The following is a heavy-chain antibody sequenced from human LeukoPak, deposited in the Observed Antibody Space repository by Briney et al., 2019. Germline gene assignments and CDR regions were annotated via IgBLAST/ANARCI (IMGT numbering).Heavy chain of an antibody. D-gene: IGHD2-8*01. V-gene: IGHV3-23*01. CDR2: ISGSGGST. CDR3: AKVGGGLSEREQDIALMVYAKFLASVTFDC. J-gene: IGHJ4*02. Sequence: GGSLRLSCAASGFTFSSYAMSWVRQAPGKGLEWVSAISGSGGSTYYADSVKGRFTISRDNSKNTLYLQMNSLRAEDTAVYYCAKVGGGLSEREQDIALMVYAKFLASVTFDCWGQGTLVTVSS. CDR1: GFTFSSYA.